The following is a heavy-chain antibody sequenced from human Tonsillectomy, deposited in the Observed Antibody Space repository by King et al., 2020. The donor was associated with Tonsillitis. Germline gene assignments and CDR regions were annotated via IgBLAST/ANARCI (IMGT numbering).Heavy chain of an antibody. CDR3: ARDRDDYIFDY. CDR2: ISYDGSNR. CDR1: GFTFSSYD. D-gene: IGHD4/OR15-4a*01. V-gene: IGHV3-33*05. J-gene: IGHJ4*02. Sequence: VQLVESGGGVVQPGRSLRLSCAASGFTFSSYDMHWVRQAPGKGLEWVAVISYDGSNRYYADSVQGRFTISRDNSKNTLYLQMNSLRAEDTAVYYCARDRDDYIFDYWGQGTLVTVSS.